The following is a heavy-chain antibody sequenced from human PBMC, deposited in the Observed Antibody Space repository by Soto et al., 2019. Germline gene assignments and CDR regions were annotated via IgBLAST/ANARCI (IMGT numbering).Heavy chain of an antibody. D-gene: IGHD5-12*01. J-gene: IGHJ5*02. CDR2: IIPILGVA. CDR1: GGTFRSYS. CDR3: ARGDVATILASNWFDP. V-gene: IGHV1-69*02. Sequence: QVQLVQSGAAVKKPGSSMKVSCRASGGTFRSYSISWVRQAPGQGLEWMGRIIPILGVASYAQKFQGRVTITADKSTSTAYLELNSLRSEDTAVYYCARGDVATILASNWFDPWGQGTLVSVSS.